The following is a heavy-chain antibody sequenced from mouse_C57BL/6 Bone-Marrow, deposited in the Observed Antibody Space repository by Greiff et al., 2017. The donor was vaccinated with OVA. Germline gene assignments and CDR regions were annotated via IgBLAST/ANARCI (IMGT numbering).Heavy chain of an antibody. CDR2: INPDSSTI. CDR3: ARLKIYYGNLDWYFDV. Sequence: EVKVIESGGGLVQPGGSLKLSCAASGIDFSRYWMSWVRRAPGKGLEWIGEINPDSSTINYAPSLKDKFIISRDNAKNTLYLQMSKVRSEDTALYYCARLKIYYGNLDWYFDVWGTGTTVTVSS. CDR1: GIDFSRYW. V-gene: IGHV4-1*01. D-gene: IGHD2-1*01. J-gene: IGHJ1*03.